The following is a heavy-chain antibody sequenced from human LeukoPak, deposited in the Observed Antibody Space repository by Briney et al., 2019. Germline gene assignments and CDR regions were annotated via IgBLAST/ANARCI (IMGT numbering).Heavy chain of an antibody. J-gene: IGHJ4*02. CDR3: ALEGATTWPVDY. V-gene: IGHV3-21*01. CDR2: ISSSSSYI. CDR1: GFTFSSYS. D-gene: IGHD1-26*01. Sequence: PGGSLRLSCAASGFTFSSYSMNWVRQAPGKGLEWVSSISSSSSYIYYADSVKGRFTISRDNAKNSLYLQMNSLRAEDTAVYYCALEGATTWPVDYWGQGTLVTVSS.